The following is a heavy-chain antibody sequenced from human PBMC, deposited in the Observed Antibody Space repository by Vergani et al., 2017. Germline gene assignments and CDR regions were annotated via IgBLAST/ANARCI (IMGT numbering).Heavy chain of an antibody. CDR3: TRHTVTLNWFDP. V-gene: IGHV3-73*01. Sequence: EVQLVESGGGLVKPGGSLRLSCAASGFPFSSYSMNWVRQAPGKGLEWVGRIRSKANSYATAYAASVKGRFTISRDDSKNTAYLQMNSLKTEDTAVYYCTRHTVTLNWFDPWGQGTLVTVSS. CDR2: IRSKANSYAT. J-gene: IGHJ5*02. D-gene: IGHD4-17*01. CDR1: GFPFSSYS.